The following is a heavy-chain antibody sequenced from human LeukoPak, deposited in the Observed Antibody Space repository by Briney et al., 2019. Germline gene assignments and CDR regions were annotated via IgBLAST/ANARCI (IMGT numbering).Heavy chain of an antibody. D-gene: IGHD2-21*01. Sequence: PGGFLRLSFAAPGFPLRTYSMNWGRQAPGKGLEWVSSISSSSSYINYADSVKGRFTISRDNAKNSVYLQMNSLRAEDTAVYYCARAGHIVVGPDYWGQGTLVTVSS. CDR2: ISSSSSYI. CDR3: ARAGHIVVGPDY. J-gene: IGHJ4*02. V-gene: IGHV3-21*01. CDR1: GFPLRTYS.